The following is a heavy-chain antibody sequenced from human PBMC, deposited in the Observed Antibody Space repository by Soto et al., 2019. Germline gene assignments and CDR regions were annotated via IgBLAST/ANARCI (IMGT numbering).Heavy chain of an antibody. D-gene: IGHD2-2*01. J-gene: IGHJ5*02. CDR1: GGSISSGGYY. Sequence: QVQLQESGPGLVKPSQTLSLTCTVSGGSISSGGYYWSWIRQHPGKGLEWIGYIYYSGSTYYNPSLKSRVTISVDTSKNQFSLKLSSVTAADTAVYYCARDRADFRTYQLPSAWFDPWGQGTLVTVSS. CDR2: IYYSGST. CDR3: ARDRADFRTYQLPSAWFDP. V-gene: IGHV4-31*03.